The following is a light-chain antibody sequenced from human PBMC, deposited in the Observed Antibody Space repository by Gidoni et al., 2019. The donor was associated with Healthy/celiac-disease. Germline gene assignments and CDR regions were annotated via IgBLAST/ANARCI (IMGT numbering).Light chain of an antibody. Sequence: QSVLTQPPSVSGAPRPRVTISCTGSSSNIGSGYDVHWYPQLPGTAPKLLIYGNSNRPSGVPDRFSCSKSGTSASLAITGLQAEDEADYYCQSYDSSLSALFGGGTKLTVL. CDR2: GNS. V-gene: IGLV1-40*01. J-gene: IGLJ2*01. CDR3: QSYDSSLSAL. CDR1: SSNIGSGYD.